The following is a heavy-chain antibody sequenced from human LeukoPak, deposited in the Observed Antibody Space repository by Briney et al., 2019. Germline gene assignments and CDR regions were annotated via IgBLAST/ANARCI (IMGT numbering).Heavy chain of an antibody. CDR1: GFTFSDYY. J-gene: IGHJ6*02. Sequence: PGGSLRLYCAASGFTFSDYYMSWIRQAPGKGLEWVSYISSSGSTIYYADSVKGRFTISRDNAETSLYLQINSLRAEDTAVYYCSRETNYYVMDVWGQGTTVTVSS. CDR3: SRETNYYVMDV. CDR2: ISSSGSTI. V-gene: IGHV3-11*01.